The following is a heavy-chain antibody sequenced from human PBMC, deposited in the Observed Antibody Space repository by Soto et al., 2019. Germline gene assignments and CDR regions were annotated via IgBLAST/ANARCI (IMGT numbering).Heavy chain of an antibody. D-gene: IGHD4-17*01. J-gene: IGHJ6*02. V-gene: IGHV5-51*01. CDR1: GYSFTSYW. CDR3: ERPYAPYYYYYGMDV. CDR2: IYPGDSDT. Sequence: PGESLKISCKGSGYSFTSYWIGWVRQMPGKGLEGMGIIYPGDSDTRYSPSFQGQVTISADKSISTAYLQWSSLKASDTAMYYCERPYAPYYYYYGMDVWGQGTTVTVSS.